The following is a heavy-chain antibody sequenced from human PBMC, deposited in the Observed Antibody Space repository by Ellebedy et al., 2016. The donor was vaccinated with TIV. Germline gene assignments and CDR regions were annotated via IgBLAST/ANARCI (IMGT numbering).Heavy chain of an antibody. CDR2: IFSAAAGGET. D-gene: IGHD4-23*01. CDR1: GFTVTTNY. J-gene: IGHJ4*02. V-gene: IGHV3-53*01. Sequence: GESLKISCAASGFTVTTNYMNWVRQAPGKGLEGVSVIFSAAAGGETHYADSVKGRFTISSDSSKNTLFLQMNSLRAEDTAVYYCARDAAGNGGKLDYWGQGALVTVSS. CDR3: ARDAAGNGGKLDY.